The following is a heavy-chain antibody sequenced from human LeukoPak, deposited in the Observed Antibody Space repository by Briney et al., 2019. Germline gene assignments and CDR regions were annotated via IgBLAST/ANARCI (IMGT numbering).Heavy chain of an antibody. CDR2: ISGSGGST. J-gene: IGHJ3*02. D-gene: IGHD3-22*01. V-gene: IGHV3-23*01. Sequence: GGSLRLSCAASGFTFSSYAMSWVRQAPGKGLEWVSAISGSGGSTYYADSVKGRFTISRDNSKNTLYLQVNSLRAEDTAVYYCAKDYLMYYYDSSGYYGAFDIWGQGTMVTVSS. CDR1: GFTFSSYA. CDR3: AKDYLMYYYDSSGYYGAFDI.